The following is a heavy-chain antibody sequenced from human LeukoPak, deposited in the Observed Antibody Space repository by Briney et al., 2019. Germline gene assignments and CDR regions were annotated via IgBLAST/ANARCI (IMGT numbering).Heavy chain of an antibody. CDR1: GFTVNINY. CDR3: AKGGRSQ. V-gene: IGHV3-53*01. D-gene: IGHD4-17*01. CDR2: IYSGGST. Sequence: GGSLRLSCAASGFTVNINYMSWVRQTPGKGLEWVSVIYSGGSTDYADSVRGRFTISRDDSKNTLYLQMSSLRAEDTAVYYCAKGGRSQWGQGTLVTVSS. J-gene: IGHJ4*02.